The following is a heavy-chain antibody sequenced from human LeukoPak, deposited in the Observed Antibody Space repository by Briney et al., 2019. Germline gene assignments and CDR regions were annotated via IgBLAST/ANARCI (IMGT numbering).Heavy chain of an antibody. V-gene: IGHV3-23*01. CDR2: ISSTGGTA. CDR1: GFMFSSYW. CDR3: AKNGDRGAYCSGGSCYPYYYYNMDV. J-gene: IGHJ6*03. D-gene: IGHD2-15*01. Sequence: GGSLRLSCAASGFMFSSYWMSWVRQAPGKGLEWVSAISSTGGTAYYADSVKGRFTISRDNSKNTLYLQMNSLRAEDTAIYYCAKNGDRGAYCSGGSCYPYYYYNMDVWGKGTTVTISS.